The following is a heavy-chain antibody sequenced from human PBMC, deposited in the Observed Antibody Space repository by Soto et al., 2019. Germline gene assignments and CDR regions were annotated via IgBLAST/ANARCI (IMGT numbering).Heavy chain of an antibody. Sequence: GGSLRLSCAASGFTFSSYGMHWVRQAPGKGLEWVAVIWYDGSNKYYADSVKGRFTISRDNSKNTLYLQMNSLRAEDTAVYYCARGGEVVGATPPDYYYYGMDVWGQGTTVTVSS. CDR2: IWYDGSNK. CDR3: ARGGEVVGATPPDYYYYGMDV. V-gene: IGHV3-33*01. CDR1: GFTFSSYG. J-gene: IGHJ6*02. D-gene: IGHD1-26*01.